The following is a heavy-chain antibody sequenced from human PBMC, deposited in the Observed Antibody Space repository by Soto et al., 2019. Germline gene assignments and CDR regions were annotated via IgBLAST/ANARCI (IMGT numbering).Heavy chain of an antibody. CDR2: ISDSGST. D-gene: IGHD2-2*01. V-gene: IGHV3-23*01. J-gene: IGHJ4*02. Sequence: EVQLLESGGALVQPGGSLRLSCAASGFTFSNHAMNWVRQAPGKGLEWVSTISDSGSTYYADSVKGRFTISRDNSKYTLYLQANDLSAEGTTVYYCASDPGRQCCTSTSCLYFFDHWGQRALVIGSS. CDR1: GFTFSNHA. CDR3: ASDPGRQCCTSTSCLYFFDH.